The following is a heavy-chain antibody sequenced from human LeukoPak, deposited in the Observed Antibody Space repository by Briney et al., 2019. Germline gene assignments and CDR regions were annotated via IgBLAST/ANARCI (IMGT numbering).Heavy chain of an antibody. CDR2: FDPEDGET. CDR1: GYTLTELS. D-gene: IGHD1-26*01. Sequence: GASVKVSCKVSGYTLTELSMHWVRQTPGKGLEWMGGFDPEDGETIYAQKFQGRVTMTEDTSTDTAYMELSSLRSKDTAVYYCATSWDSGSLPFFDYWGQGTLVTVSS. V-gene: IGHV1-24*01. CDR3: ATSWDSGSLPFFDY. J-gene: IGHJ4*02.